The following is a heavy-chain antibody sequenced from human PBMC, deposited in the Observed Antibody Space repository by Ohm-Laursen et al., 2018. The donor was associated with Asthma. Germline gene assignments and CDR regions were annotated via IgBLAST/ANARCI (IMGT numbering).Heavy chain of an antibody. V-gene: IGHV3-30*18. CDR1: GFTFSSYG. CDR3: AKDLRPKGYY. J-gene: IGHJ4*02. D-gene: IGHD2-15*01. CDR2: ISYDGSNK. Sequence: SLRLSCTASGFTFSSYGMHWVRQAPGKGLEWVAVISYDGSNKYYADSVKGRFTISRDNSKNTLYLQMNSLRAEDTAVYYCAKDLRPKGYYWGQGTLVTVSS.